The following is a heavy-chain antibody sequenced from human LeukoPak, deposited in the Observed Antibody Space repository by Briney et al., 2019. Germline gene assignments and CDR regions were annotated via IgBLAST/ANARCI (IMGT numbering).Heavy chain of an antibody. V-gene: IGHV4-34*01. Sequence: SETLSLTCAVYGGPFSTYYWSWIRQPPGKGLEWIGETTHAGRINYNPSLKSRVTISIDTSKNQFSLTLTSVTAADTAVYFCAPIIGGYSDFAYWGQGTLVTVSS. D-gene: IGHD5-12*01. J-gene: IGHJ4*03. CDR1: GGPFSTYY. CDR3: APIIGGYSDFAY. CDR2: TTHAGRI.